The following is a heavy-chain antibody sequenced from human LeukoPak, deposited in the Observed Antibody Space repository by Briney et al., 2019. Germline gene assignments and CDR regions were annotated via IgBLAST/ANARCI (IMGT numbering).Heavy chain of an antibody. CDR3: ARQYYMDV. CDR2: INHSGST. Sequence: SETLSLTCAVYGGSFSGYYWSWTRQPPGKGLEWIGEINHSGSTNYNPSLKSRVTISVDTSKNQFSLKLSSVTAADTAVYYCARQYYMDVWGKGTTVTVSS. J-gene: IGHJ6*03. V-gene: IGHV4-34*01. CDR1: GGSFSGYY.